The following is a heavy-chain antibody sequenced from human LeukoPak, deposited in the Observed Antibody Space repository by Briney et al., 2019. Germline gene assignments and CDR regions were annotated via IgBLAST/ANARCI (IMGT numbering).Heavy chain of an antibody. Sequence: GGSLRLSCAASGFTFSSYGITWVRQAPGKGLEWVSGISGSGENTYYADSVKGRFTISRDNSKNTLYLQMNSLRAEDTALDYCAKDLTSWNYWGQGTLVTVSS. V-gene: IGHV3-23*01. CDR3: AKDLTSWNY. D-gene: IGHD2-2*01. CDR1: GFTFSSYG. J-gene: IGHJ4*02. CDR2: ISGSGENT.